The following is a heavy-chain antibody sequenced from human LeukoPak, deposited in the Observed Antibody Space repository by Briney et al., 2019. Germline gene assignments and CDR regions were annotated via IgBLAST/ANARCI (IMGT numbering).Heavy chain of an antibody. Sequence: ASVKVSCKASGGTFSSFAIIWGRQAPGQGLEWMGRIIPIFGTANYAQKCQGRVTITTDESTSTAYMELSSLRSEDTAVYYCAVPRDGYNNDYWGQGTLVTVSS. CDR1: GGTFSSFA. J-gene: IGHJ4*02. CDR3: AVPRDGYNNDY. V-gene: IGHV1-69*05. CDR2: IIPIFGTA. D-gene: IGHD5-24*01.